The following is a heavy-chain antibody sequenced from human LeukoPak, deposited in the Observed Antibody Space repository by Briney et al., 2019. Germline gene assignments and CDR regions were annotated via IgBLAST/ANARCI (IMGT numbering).Heavy chain of an antibody. CDR1: GYTFTSYD. J-gene: IGHJ3*02. V-gene: IGHV1-8*01. CDR2: MNPNSGNT. CDR3: ARGYSSSWYATDAFDI. D-gene: IGHD6-13*01. Sequence: GASVKVSCKASGYTFTSYDINWVRQATGQGLEWMGWMNPNSGNTGYAQKFQGRVTMTRNTSISTAYMELSSLRSEDTAVHYCARGYSSSWYATDAFDIWGQGTMVTVSS.